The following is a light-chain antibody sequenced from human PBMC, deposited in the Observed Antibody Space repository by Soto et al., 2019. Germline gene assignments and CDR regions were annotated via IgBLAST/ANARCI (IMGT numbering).Light chain of an antibody. J-gene: IGLJ2*01. CDR3: AAWDDSLNGVV. CDR1: SSNIGSNT. CDR2: SNN. Sequence: HSVLTQPPSASGTPGQRVTISCSGRSSNIGSNTVNWYQQLPGTAPKLLIYSNNQRPSGVPDRFSGSKSGTSASLAISGLQSEDEADYYCAAWDDSLNGVVFGGGTKLTVL. V-gene: IGLV1-44*01.